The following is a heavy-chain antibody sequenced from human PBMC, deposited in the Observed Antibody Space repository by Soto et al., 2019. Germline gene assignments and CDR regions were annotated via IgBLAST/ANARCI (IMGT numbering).Heavy chain of an antibody. V-gene: IGHV3-30*18. CDR1: GFTFSSYG. Sequence: GGSLRLSCAASGFTFSSYGMHWVRQAPGKGLEWVAVISYDGSNKYYADSVKGRFTISRDNSKNTLYLQMNSLRAEDTAVYYCAKHQLSGSYKSPGDYWGQGTLVTVSS. CDR3: AKHQLSGSYKSPGDY. D-gene: IGHD1-26*01. J-gene: IGHJ4*02. CDR2: ISYDGSNK.